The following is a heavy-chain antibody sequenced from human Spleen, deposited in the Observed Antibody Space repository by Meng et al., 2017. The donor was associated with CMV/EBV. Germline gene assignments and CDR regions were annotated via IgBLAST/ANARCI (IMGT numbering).Heavy chain of an antibody. J-gene: IGHJ6*02. Sequence: ASVKVSCKTSGYAFINYDILWVRQASGQGLEWLGRMSPNSGTTDYAQKFQGRVTITRNISISTVYMELSSLKSEDTAVYYCARELGGGLTARRVIDFWGQGTTVTVSS. D-gene: IGHD6-6*01. CDR1: GYAFINYD. V-gene: IGHV1-8*01. CDR3: ARELGGGLTARRVIDF. CDR2: MSPNSGTT.